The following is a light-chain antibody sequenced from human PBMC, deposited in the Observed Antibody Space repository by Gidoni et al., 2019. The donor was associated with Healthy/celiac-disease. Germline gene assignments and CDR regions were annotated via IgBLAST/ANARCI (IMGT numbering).Light chain of an antibody. CDR3: SSYTSSSTRV. CDR2: EVS. CDR1: SSDVGGYNY. Sequence: QSALTQPASVSGSPGLSITLSCTGTSSDVGGYNYVSWDQQHPGKAPTLMIYEVSTRPSGVSNRFSGSKSGNTASLTISGLQAEDEADYYCSSYTSSSTRVFGGGTKLTVL. J-gene: IGLJ3*02. V-gene: IGLV2-14*01.